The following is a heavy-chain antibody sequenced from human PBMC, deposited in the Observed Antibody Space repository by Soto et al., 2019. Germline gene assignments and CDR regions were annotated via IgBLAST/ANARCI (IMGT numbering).Heavy chain of an antibody. Sequence: PSETLSLTCAVYCGSFSGYYWSWIRQPPGKGLEWIGEINHSGSTNYNPSLKSRVTISVDTSKNQFSLKLSSVTAADTAVYYCAILEGYSSSWTDDSHNWFDPWGQGTLVTVSS. CDR3: AILEGYSSSWTDDSHNWFDP. D-gene: IGHD6-13*01. J-gene: IGHJ5*02. CDR2: INHSGST. CDR1: CGSFSGYY. V-gene: IGHV4-34*01.